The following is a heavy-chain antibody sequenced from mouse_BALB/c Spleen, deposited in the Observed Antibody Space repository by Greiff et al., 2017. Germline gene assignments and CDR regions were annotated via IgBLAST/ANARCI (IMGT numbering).Heavy chain of an antibody. CDR1: GFTFTDYY. CDR3: ARDRRLPFYYDAMDY. V-gene: IGHV7-3*02. CDR2: IRNKANGYTT. J-gene: IGHJ4*01. Sequence: EVNVVESGGGLVQPGGSLRLSCATSGFTFTDYYMSWVRQPPGKALEWLGFIRNKANGYTTEYSASVKGRFTISRDNSQSILYLQMNTLRAEDSATYYCARDRRLPFYYDAMDYWGQGTSVTVSS. D-gene: IGHD1-2*01.